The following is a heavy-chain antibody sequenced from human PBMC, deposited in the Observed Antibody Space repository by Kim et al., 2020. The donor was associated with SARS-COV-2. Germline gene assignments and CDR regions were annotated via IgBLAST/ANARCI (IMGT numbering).Heavy chain of an antibody. V-gene: IGHV5-51*01. Sequence: YSPSFQGQVTISADKSISPAYLQWSSLKASDTAMYYCARGDAPVPNAFDIWGQGTMVTVSS. J-gene: IGHJ3*02. CDR3: ARGDAPVPNAFDI.